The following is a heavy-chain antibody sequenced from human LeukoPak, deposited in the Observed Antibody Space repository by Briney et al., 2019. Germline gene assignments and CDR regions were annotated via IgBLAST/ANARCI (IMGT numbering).Heavy chain of an antibody. Sequence: PSETLSLTCLVSGVSITTNYWSWFRQPPGKGLEWIGYIYYSGSTNYNPSLKSRVTISVDTSKNQFSLKLSSVTAADTAVYYCARLGKVSSSWYLEAWFDPWGQGTLVTVSS. CDR2: IYYSGST. D-gene: IGHD6-13*01. V-gene: IGHV4-59*08. J-gene: IGHJ5*02. CDR3: ARLGKVSSSWYLEAWFDP. CDR1: GVSITTNY.